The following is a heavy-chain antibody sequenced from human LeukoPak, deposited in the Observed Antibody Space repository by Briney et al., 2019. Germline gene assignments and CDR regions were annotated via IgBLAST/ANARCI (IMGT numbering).Heavy chain of an antibody. CDR2: ISGSSKYI. Sequence: GGSLRLSCAASEFTFSSYNMNWVRQAPGKGLEWVSSISGSSKYIYYADSVKGRFTISRDNAKNSLYLQMNSLRAEDTAVYYCARVALGYCSSTSCYRRAFDIWGQGTMVTVSS. V-gene: IGHV3-21*06. CDR3: ARVALGYCSSTSCYRRAFDI. D-gene: IGHD2-2*02. J-gene: IGHJ3*02. CDR1: EFTFSSYN.